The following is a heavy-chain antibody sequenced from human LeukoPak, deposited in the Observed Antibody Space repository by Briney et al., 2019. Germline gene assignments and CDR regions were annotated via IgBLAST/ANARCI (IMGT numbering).Heavy chain of an antibody. Sequence: ASVKVSCKASGYTFTSYYIHWVRQAPGLGLEWMGIINPSGGSTAYAQKFQGRVTVTRDTSTSTVYMELSSLRSEDTAVSYCARDFEYADYGGASDIRGQGTMVTVSS. J-gene: IGHJ3*02. CDR3: ARDFEYADYGGASDI. CDR2: INPSGGST. CDR1: GYTFTSYY. D-gene: IGHD4-17*01. V-gene: IGHV1-46*01.